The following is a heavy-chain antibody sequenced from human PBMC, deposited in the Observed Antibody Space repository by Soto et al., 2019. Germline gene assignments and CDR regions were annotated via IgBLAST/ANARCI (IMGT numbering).Heavy chain of an antibody. CDR2: ISGSGGNT. D-gene: IGHD6-13*01. CDR1: GFTFSSYA. V-gene: IGHV3-23*01. CDR3: AKDQAAAGTISRYFQH. J-gene: IGHJ1*01. Sequence: GGSLRLSCAASGFTFSSYAMSWVRQAPGKGLEWVSVISGSGGNTDYADSVKGRFTISRDNSKNTLYLQMNSPRAEDTALYYCAKDQAAAGTISRYFQHWGQGTLVTVSS.